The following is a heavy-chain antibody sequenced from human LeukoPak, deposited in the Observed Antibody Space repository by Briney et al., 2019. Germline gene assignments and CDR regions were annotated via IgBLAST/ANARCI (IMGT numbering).Heavy chain of an antibody. J-gene: IGHJ6*02. D-gene: IGHD2-15*01. Sequence: GGSLKLPCAASGFTFSGSAMHWVRQASGKGLEWVGRIRSKANSYATAYAASVKGRFTISRDDSKNTAYLQMNSLKTEDTAVYYCTRLGAVVEDGMDVWGQGTTVTVSS. V-gene: IGHV3-73*01. CDR1: GFTFSGSA. CDR2: IRSKANSYAT. CDR3: TRLGAVVEDGMDV.